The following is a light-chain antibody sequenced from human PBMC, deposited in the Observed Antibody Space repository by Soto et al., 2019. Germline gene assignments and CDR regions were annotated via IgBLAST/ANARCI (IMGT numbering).Light chain of an antibody. Sequence: QSVLTQPPSTSGTPGQRVTISCSGSSSNIGSNTVNWYQQLPGAAPKLLIYSNDQRPSGVPDRLSGSKSGTSASLAFSGLQSEDEADYYCQSYDTSLSGSGVFGGGTKLTVL. CDR2: SND. CDR3: QSYDTSLSGSGV. CDR1: SSNIGSNT. J-gene: IGLJ2*01. V-gene: IGLV1-44*01.